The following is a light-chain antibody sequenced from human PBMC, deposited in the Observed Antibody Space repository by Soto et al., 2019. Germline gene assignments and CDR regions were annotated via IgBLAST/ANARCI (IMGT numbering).Light chain of an antibody. CDR2: GAS. J-gene: IGKJ1*01. V-gene: IGKV3-15*01. Sequence: EIVMTQSPATLSVSPGEMATLSCRASQSVSSNLAWYQQKPGQAPRLLIYGASTRATGIPARFSGSGSGTEFTLTISSLQSEDFAVYYCQQYNNWPPWTFGQGTKVEIK. CDR1: QSVSSN. CDR3: QQYNNWPPWT.